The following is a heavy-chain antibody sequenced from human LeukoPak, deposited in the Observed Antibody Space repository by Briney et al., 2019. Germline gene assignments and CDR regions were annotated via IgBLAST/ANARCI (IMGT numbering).Heavy chain of an antibody. CDR3: ARDVPDYCSSTSCYSGWNAFDI. D-gene: IGHD2-2*01. CDR2: IYYSGST. J-gene: IGHJ3*02. V-gene: IGHV4-31*03. CDR1: GGSISSGGYY. Sequence: SQTLSLTCTVSGGSISSGGYYWSWIRQHPGKGLEWIGYIYYSGSTYYNPSLKSRVTISVDTSKNQFSLKLSSVTAADTAVYYCARDVPDYCSSTSCYSGWNAFDIWGQGTMVIVSS.